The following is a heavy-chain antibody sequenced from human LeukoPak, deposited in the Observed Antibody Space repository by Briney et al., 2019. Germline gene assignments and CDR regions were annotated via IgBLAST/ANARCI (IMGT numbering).Heavy chain of an antibody. CDR3: VNYGWGRPA. D-gene: IGHD3-10*01. J-gene: IGHJ4*02. CDR2: IKSDGSDT. Sequence: GGSLRHSCAASGFTFSSYWMHWVRQAPGKGLVWVSRIKSDGSDTTYADSVKGRFTISRDNAKNMLYLQMNSLRAEDTAVYYCVNYGWGRPAWGQGTLVTVSS. CDR1: GFTFSSYW. V-gene: IGHV3-74*03.